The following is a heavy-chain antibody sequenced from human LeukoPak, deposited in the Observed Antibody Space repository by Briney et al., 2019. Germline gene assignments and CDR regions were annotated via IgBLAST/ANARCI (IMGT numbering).Heavy chain of an antibody. CDR1: GGSISGYY. CDR2: IYYSGST. J-gene: IGHJ5*02. D-gene: IGHD3-10*01. V-gene: IGHV4-59*01. CDR3: ARGGYYGSGNDFRFDP. Sequence: SETLSLTCTVSGGSISGYYWSWIRQPPGKGLEWIGYIYYSGSTNYNPSLKSRVTISVDTSKNQFSLKLSSVTPADTAVYYCARGGYYGSGNDFRFDPWGQGTLVTVSS.